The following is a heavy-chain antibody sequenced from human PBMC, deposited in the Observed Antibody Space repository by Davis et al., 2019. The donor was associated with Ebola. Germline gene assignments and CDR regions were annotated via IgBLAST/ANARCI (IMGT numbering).Heavy chain of an antibody. J-gene: IGHJ4*02. V-gene: IGHV1-2*02. CDR3: AREGRGYCSSTSCYGADY. D-gene: IGHD2-2*01. Sequence: ASVKVSCKASGYTFTSYGISWVRQAPGQGLEWMGWINPNSGGTHYAQKFQGRVTMTRDTSISTAYMELNRLRSDDTAVYYCAREGRGYCSSTSCYGADYWGQGTLVTVSS. CDR2: INPNSGGT. CDR1: GYTFTSYG.